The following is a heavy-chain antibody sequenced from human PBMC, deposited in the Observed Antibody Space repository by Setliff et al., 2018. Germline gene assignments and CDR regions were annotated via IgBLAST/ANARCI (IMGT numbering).Heavy chain of an antibody. D-gene: IGHD3-22*01. CDR1: GDFISSGGYT. J-gene: IGHJ5*02. CDR2: IFYNGNT. Sequence: PSETLSLTCAVSGDFISSGGYTWNWIRQHPEMGLEWIGYIFYNGNTFYNPSLQSRVTISVDTSKNQFSLKLTSLNAADSAVYYCARASHSYGSPNWFDPWGPGTLVTVSS. CDR3: ARASHSYGSPNWFDP. V-gene: IGHV4-31*11.